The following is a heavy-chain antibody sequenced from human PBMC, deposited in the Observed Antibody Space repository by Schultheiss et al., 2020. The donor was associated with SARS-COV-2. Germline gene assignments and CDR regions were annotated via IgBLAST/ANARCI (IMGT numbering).Heavy chain of an antibody. CDR1: GFTFSDYY. Sequence: GGSLRLSCAASGFTFSDYYMSWIRQAPGKGLVWVSSMSYRGNYIHYADSVKGRFTISRDNAKNSLYLQMSSLRAEDTAVYYCVMGSGWFLRARLLDYWGQGTLVTVSS. CDR3: VMGSGWFLRARLLDY. J-gene: IGHJ4*02. CDR2: MSYRGNYI. D-gene: IGHD6-19*01. V-gene: IGHV3-11*06.